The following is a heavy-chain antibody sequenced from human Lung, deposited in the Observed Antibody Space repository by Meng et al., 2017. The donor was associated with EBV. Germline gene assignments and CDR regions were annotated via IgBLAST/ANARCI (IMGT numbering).Heavy chain of an antibody. CDR2: IYYSGST. Sequence: HLQDSDPGQVKPSQTLSLTCTVSGDSTRSGGYYWSCIRQHPGKGLEWIGYIYYSGSTFYTPSLQSRATLSVDTSKNQFSLKLNSVTAADTAVYYCARLRLVWMFDYWGQGALVTVSS. CDR1: GDSTRSGGYY. D-gene: IGHD6-19*01. V-gene: IGHV4-31*03. CDR3: ARLRLVWMFDY. J-gene: IGHJ4*02.